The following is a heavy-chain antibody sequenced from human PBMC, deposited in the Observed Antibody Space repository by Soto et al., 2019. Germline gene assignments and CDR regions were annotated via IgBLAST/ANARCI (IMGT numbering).Heavy chain of an antibody. CDR1: GFTFSSYW. D-gene: IGHD3-9*01. V-gene: IGHV3-7*03. J-gene: IGHJ6*02. Sequence: GSLRLSCAASGFTFSSYWMSWVRQAPGKGLEWVANIKQDGSEKYYVDSVKGRFTISRDNAKNSLYLQMNSLRAEDTAVYYCARDHLLRYFDWLLFDYYYGMDVWGQGTTVTVSS. CDR3: ARDHLLRYFDWLLFDYYYGMDV. CDR2: IKQDGSEK.